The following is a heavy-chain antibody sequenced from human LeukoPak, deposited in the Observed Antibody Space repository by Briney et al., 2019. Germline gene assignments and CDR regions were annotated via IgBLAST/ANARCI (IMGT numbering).Heavy chain of an antibody. V-gene: IGHV1-8*01. D-gene: IGHD3-9*01. CDR3: ARAAKFYDILTGDYYYYGMDV. Sequence: GVSVKVSCKASGYTFTSYDINWVRQATGQGLEWMGWMNPNSGNTGYAQKFQGRVTMTRNTSISTAYMELSSLRSEDTAVYYCARAAKFYDILTGDYYYYGMDVWGQGTTVTVSS. J-gene: IGHJ6*02. CDR2: MNPNSGNT. CDR1: GYTFTSYD.